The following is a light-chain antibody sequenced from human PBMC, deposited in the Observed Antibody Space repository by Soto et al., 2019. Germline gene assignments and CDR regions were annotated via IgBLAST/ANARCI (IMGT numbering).Light chain of an antibody. CDR3: QQRSNLPWT. CDR1: QSVSSY. Sequence: EIVLTQSPATLSLSPGQRVTLSCRASQSVSSYLSWYQQKPGQAPRLLIYDASNRATGIPARFSGSGSGTDFTLTIRSLEPEDFAVYYCQQRSNLPWTFGQGTKVEIK. V-gene: IGKV3-11*01. J-gene: IGKJ1*01. CDR2: DAS.